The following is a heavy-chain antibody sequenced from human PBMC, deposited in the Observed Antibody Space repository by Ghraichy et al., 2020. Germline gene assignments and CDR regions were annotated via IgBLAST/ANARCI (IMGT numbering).Heavy chain of an antibody. CDR2: ISGSGGST. J-gene: IGHJ4*02. CDR3: AKDSKGVQGMPQIRITMEWYFDY. Sequence: GGSLRLSCAASGFTFSSYAMSWVRQAPGKGLEWVSAISGSGGSTYYADSVKGRFTISRDNSKNTLYLQMNSLRAEDTAVYYCAKDSKGVQGMPQIRITMEWYFDYWGQGTLVTVSS. D-gene: IGHD3-10*01. V-gene: IGHV3-23*01. CDR1: GFTFSSYA.